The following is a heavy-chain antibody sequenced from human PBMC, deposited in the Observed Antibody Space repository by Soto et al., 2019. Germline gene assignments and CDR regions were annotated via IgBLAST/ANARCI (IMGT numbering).Heavy chain of an antibody. CDR3: VRSVPAATWRYNGMDV. D-gene: IGHD2-15*01. CDR2: IYHSGTF. Sequence: QVRLKESGPGLVKPSGTLSLTCAVSGGSVESSSCWSWVRQAPGKGLEWIGEIYHSGTFNYNQSLTSSVRVSVDNTTNHCSLNLNSVTAADTAVYYLVRSVPAATWRYNGMDVLGQGSTVTGSS. CDR1: GGSVESSSC. V-gene: IGHV4-4*02. J-gene: IGHJ6*02.